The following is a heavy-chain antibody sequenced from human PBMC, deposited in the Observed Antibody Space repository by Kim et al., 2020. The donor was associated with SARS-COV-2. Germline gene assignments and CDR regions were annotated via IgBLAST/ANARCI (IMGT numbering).Heavy chain of an antibody. CDR2: ISYDTINR. Sequence: GGSLRLSCAGSGFTLSDYSIHWVRQAPGEGLEWVAFISYDTINRYYADSVKGRFTISRDNSKNTVFLQMSSLRGDDTALYYCARRDRSGYEDFDYWGQGTLVTVSS. D-gene: IGHD5-12*01. CDR1: GFTLSDYS. V-gene: IGHV3-30*04. CDR3: ARRDRSGYEDFDY. J-gene: IGHJ4*02.